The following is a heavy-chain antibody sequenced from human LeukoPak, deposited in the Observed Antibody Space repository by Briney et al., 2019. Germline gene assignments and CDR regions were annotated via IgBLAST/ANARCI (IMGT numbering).Heavy chain of an antibody. J-gene: IGHJ4*02. CDR1: GFTFSTYA. V-gene: IGHV3-23*01. Sequence: GGSLRLSCAASGFTFSTYAMTWVRQAPGKGLEWVSSITGSGDGTSAADSVKGRFSISRDNSKNTLYLQMNSLRAEDTAVYYCARGVVPAAQYYFDYWGQGTLVTVSS. CDR3: ARGVVPAAQYYFDY. D-gene: IGHD2-2*01. CDR2: ITGSGDGT.